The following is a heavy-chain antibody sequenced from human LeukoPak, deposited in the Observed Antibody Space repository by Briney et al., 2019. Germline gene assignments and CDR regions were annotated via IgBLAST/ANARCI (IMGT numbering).Heavy chain of an antibody. CDR3: ARPYCTNGVCDPYEGDAFDI. Sequence: GSLRLSCAASGFTFSRYWMHWVRQPPGKGLEWIGEINHSGSTNYNPSLKSRVTISVDTSKNQFSLKLSSVTAADTAVYYCARPYCTNGVCDPYEGDAFDIWGQGTMVTVSS. V-gene: IGHV4-34*01. J-gene: IGHJ3*02. CDR1: GFTFSRYW. CDR2: INHSGST. D-gene: IGHD2-8*01.